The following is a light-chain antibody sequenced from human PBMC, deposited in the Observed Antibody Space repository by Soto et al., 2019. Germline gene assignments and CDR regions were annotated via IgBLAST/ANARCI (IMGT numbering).Light chain of an antibody. Sequence: EIVLTQSPATLSSFPGDRVTLSCRASQYINTRLAWYQHRPGQAPRLLIYQTSLRAAGIPARFSASGSGTDFTLTISSLQSEDFAVYYCQQYNNWPTFGQGTKVDIK. V-gene: IGKV3D-15*01. CDR1: QYINTR. CDR2: QTS. J-gene: IGKJ1*01. CDR3: QQYNNWPT.